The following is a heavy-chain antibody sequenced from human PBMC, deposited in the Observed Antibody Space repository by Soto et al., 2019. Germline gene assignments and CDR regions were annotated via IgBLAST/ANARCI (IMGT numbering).Heavy chain of an antibody. CDR1: GFVFSSSA. V-gene: IGHV3-23*01. Sequence: SLRLSWAACGFVFSSSAMTWVRQSPGQGLEWVSAISGSGGITDYAAPVKGRFTISRDDSKNTLYLQMNSLKTEDTAVYYRTTERYSSSWYLYYYYYGMDVWRQGTTVTVS. D-gene: IGHD6-13*01. CDR2: ISGSGGIT. CDR3: TTERYSSSWYLYYYYYGMDV. J-gene: IGHJ6*02.